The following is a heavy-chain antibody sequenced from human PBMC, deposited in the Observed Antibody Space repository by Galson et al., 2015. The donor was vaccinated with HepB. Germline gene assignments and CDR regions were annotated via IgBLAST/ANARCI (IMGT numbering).Heavy chain of an antibody. CDR2: ISSSGSTI. V-gene: IGHV3-11*01. CDR1: GFTFSDYY. D-gene: IGHD3-10*01. CDR3: ARDLLGVRGVITDAFDI. J-gene: IGHJ3*02. Sequence: SLRLSCAASGFTFSDYYMSWIRQAPGKGLEWASYISSSGSTIYYADSVKGRFTSSRDNAKNSLYLQMNSLRAEDTAVYYCARDLLGVRGVITDAFDIWGQGTMVTVSS.